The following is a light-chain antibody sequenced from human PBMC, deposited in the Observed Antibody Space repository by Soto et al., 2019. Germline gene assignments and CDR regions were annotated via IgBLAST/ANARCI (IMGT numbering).Light chain of an antibody. CDR3: SSYSSSSTVV. CDR1: DFDVGAYNY. Sequence: SALTQPASVSGSPGQSITISCTGTDFDVGAYNYVSWYQQHPGKAPKLMIYDVSNRPSGVSSRFSGSKSGNTASLTISGLQAEDEADYYCSSYSSSSTVVVGGGTKLTVL. V-gene: IGLV2-14*03. CDR2: DVS. J-gene: IGLJ3*02.